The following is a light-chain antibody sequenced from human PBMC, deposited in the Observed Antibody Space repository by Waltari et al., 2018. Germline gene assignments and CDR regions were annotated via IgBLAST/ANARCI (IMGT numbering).Light chain of an antibody. J-gene: IGKJ1*01. CDR2: GAS. V-gene: IGKV3D-15*01. CDR1: QSISSN. CDR3: QQYNNWPPDPT. Sequence: IVMTPSPATLSVFPGERATISCRASQSISSNLAWYQQKPGQAPRPLSYGASTRATGIPDRFTGSGSGIEFALTINSLQSEDVAVYYCQQYNNWPPDPTFGQGTKVEIK.